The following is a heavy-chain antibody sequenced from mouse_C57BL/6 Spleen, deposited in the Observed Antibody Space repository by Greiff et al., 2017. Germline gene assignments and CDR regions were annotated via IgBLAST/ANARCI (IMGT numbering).Heavy chain of an antibody. V-gene: IGHV1-81*01. CDR2: IYPRSGNI. J-gene: IGHJ1*03. CDR3: ARSEDYDGYFDV. Sequence: QVQLQQSGAELARPGASVTLSCKASGYTFTSYGISWVKQRTGQGLEWIGEIYPRSGNIYYNEKFKGKATLTADKSSSTAYMELRSLTSEDSAVYCCARSEDYDGYFDVWGTGTTVTVSS. CDR1: GYTFTSYG. D-gene: IGHD2-4*01.